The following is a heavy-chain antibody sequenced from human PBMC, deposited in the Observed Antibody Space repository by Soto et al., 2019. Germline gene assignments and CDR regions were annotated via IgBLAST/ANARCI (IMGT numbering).Heavy chain of an antibody. V-gene: IGHV4-39*01. CDR2: IYYSGST. D-gene: IGHD2-15*01. CDR3: ARRTIRGTFYYYMDV. CDR1: GDSVSSSSYY. Sequence: QLQLQESGPGLVKPSETLSLTCTVSGDSVSSSSYYWDWIRQPPGKGLEWIASIYYSGSTYYKPSLKSRVTISVDTSKNQFSLRLSSVTAADTAIYYCARRTIRGTFYYYMDVWGKGTTVTVSS. J-gene: IGHJ6*03.